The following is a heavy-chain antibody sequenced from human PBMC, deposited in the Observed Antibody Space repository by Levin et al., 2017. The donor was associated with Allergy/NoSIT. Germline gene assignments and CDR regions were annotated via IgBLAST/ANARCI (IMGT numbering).Heavy chain of an antibody. D-gene: IGHD6-19*01. V-gene: IGHV1-46*01. CDR2: INPSGGST. CDR3: AMGDDVAGGYYYYYGMDG. J-gene: IGHJ6*02. CDR1: GYTFTSYY. Sequence: ASVKVSFKASGYTFTSYYMHWVRQAPGQGLEWMGIINPSGGSTSYAQKFQGRVTMTRDTSTSTVYMELSSLRSEDTAVYYCAMGDDVAGGYYYYYGMDGWGQGTTVTVSS.